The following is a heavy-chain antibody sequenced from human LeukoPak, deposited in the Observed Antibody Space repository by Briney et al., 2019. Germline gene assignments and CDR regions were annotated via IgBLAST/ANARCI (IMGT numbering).Heavy chain of an antibody. V-gene: IGHV4-34*01. Sequence: SSETLSLTCAVYGGSLSGYYWSWIRQPPGKGLEWIGEINHSGSTNYNPSLKSRVTISVDTSKNQFSLKLSSVTAADTAVYYCARVGDVDTAMGSLDYWGQGTLVTVSS. CDR3: ARVGDVDTAMGSLDY. D-gene: IGHD5-18*01. J-gene: IGHJ4*02. CDR1: GGSLSGYY. CDR2: INHSGST.